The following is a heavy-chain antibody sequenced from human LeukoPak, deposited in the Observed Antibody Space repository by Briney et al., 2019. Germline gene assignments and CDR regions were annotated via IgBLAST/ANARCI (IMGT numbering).Heavy chain of an antibody. D-gene: IGHD3-22*01. CDR1: GGSISNKY. J-gene: IGHJ4*02. CDR2: IYYSGST. V-gene: IGHV4-59*08. Sequence: PSETLSLTCTVSGGSISNKYWSWIRQPPGKGLEWIGYIYYSGSTNYNPSLKSRVTILVDTSKNQFSLKLSSVTAADTAVYYCARPREYYDSSGYSGFGYWGQGTLVTVSS. CDR3: ARPREYYDSSGYSGFGY.